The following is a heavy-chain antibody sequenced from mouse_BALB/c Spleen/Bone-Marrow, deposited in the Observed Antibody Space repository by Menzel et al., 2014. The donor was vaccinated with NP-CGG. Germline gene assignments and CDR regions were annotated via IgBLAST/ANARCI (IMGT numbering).Heavy chain of an antibody. CDR2: INPYNGGT. V-gene: IGHV1-18*01. D-gene: IGHD1-1*01. J-gene: IGHJ2*01. CDR3: ARLDYYGSSSYFDY. Sequence: EQLKESGPELVKPGASVKISCKASGYSFTGYTMNWVKQSHGRNLEWIGLINPYNGGTSYKQKFKGKATLTVDKSSSTAYMELLSLTSEDSAVYYCARLDYYGSSSYFDYWGQGTTRTVSS. CDR1: GYSFTGYT.